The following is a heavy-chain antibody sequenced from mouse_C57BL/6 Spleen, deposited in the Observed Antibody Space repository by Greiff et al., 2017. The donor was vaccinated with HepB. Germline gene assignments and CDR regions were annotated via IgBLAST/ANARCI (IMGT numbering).Heavy chain of an antibody. J-gene: IGHJ2*01. D-gene: IGHD2-12*01. CDR2: IDPSDSYT. Sequence: QVQLQQPGAELVMPGASVKLSCKASGYTFTSYWMHWVKQRPGQGLEWIGEIDPSDSYTNYNQKFKGKSTLTVDKSSSTAYIQLSSLTSEDSAVYYCARGYSAPYFDYWGQGTTLTVSS. CDR3: ARGYSAPYFDY. CDR1: GYTFTSYW. V-gene: IGHV1-69*01.